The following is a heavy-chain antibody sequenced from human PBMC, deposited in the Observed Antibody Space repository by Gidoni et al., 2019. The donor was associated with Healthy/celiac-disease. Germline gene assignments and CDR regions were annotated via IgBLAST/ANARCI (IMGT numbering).Heavy chain of an antibody. J-gene: IGHJ4*02. CDR3: ARDVAAAGYFDY. CDR2: ISSSSSYI. Sequence: EVQLVASGGGLVKPGGSLRLSCSASGFPFSSYSMNWVRQAPGKGLEWVSSISSSSSYIYYADSVKGRFTISRDNAKNSLYLQMNSLRAEDTAVYYCARDVAAAGYFDYWGQGTLVTVSS. V-gene: IGHV3-21*01. CDR1: GFPFSSYS. D-gene: IGHD6-13*01.